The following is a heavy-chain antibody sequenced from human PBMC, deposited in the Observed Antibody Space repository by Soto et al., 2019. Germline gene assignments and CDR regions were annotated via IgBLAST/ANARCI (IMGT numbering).Heavy chain of an antibody. J-gene: IGHJ3*02. V-gene: IGHV1-2*04. D-gene: IGHD2-21*02. Sequence: ASVKVSCKASGYTFTGYYMHWVRQAPGKGLEGMGWNNPNSGVTNYAKMFQGWVIMTRDTSISTAHMVLSRLRSADTAVFYCARGYCGGDCYDAFDIWGQGTMVTFSS. CDR2: NNPNSGVT. CDR3: ARGYCGGDCYDAFDI. CDR1: GYTFTGYY.